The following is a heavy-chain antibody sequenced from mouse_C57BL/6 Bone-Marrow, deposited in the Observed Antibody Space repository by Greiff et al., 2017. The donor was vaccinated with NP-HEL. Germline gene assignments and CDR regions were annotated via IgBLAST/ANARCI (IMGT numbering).Heavy chain of an antibody. Sequence: QVQLQQSGAELAKPGASVKLSCKASGYTFTSYWMHWVKQRPGQGLEWIGYIYPSSGYTKYNQKFKDKATLTADKSSSTAYMQLSSLTYDDSAVYDCARRLRRAMDYWGQGTSVTVSS. D-gene: IGHD2-4*01. CDR3: ARRLRRAMDY. CDR2: IYPSSGYT. J-gene: IGHJ4*01. CDR1: GYTFTSYW. V-gene: IGHV1-7*01.